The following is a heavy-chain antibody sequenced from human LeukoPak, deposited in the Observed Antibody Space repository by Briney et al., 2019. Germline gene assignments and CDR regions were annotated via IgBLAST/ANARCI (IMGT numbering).Heavy chain of an antibody. CDR1: GGSFSGYY. V-gene: IGHV4-34*01. CDR2: INHSGST. CDR3: ARGRGGFTMVRGVMGPFAFDI. Sequence: SETLSLTCAVYGGSFSGYYWSWIRQPPGKGLEWIGEINHSGSTNYNPSLKSRVTISVDTSKNQFSLKLSPVTAADTAVYYCARGRGGFTMVRGVMGPFAFDIWGQGTMVTVSS. J-gene: IGHJ3*02. D-gene: IGHD3-10*01.